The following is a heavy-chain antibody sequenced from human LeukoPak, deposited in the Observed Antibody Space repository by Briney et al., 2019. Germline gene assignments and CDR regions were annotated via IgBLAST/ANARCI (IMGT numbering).Heavy chain of an antibody. CDR1: GYTFTDYY. D-gene: IGHD1-26*01. J-gene: IGHJ6*03. Sequence: GASVKVSCKASGYTFTDYYMRWVQQAPGKGLEWMGRVDPEDGETIYAEKFQGRVTITADTSTDTAYMELSSLRSEDTAVYYCATSRIVGATSHYYYMDVWGKGTTVTVSS. V-gene: IGHV1-69-2*01. CDR3: ATSRIVGATSHYYYMDV. CDR2: VDPEDGET.